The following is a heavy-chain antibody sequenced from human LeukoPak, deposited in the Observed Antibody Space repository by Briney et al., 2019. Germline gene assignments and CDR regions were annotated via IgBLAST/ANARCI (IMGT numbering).Heavy chain of an antibody. V-gene: IGHV4-59*08. CDR1: GGSLRPDY. CDR3: AKILPGGHFDH. D-gene: IGHD1-26*01. CDR2: IHYTGTT. J-gene: IGHJ4*02. Sequence: SETLSLTCTVSGGSLRPDYWTWIRQPPGKRLEWMGSIHYTGTTDYNPSLKSRLTISVDTSRSRFSLKLSSVTAADTAVYYCAKILPGGHFDHRGQGALVTVSS.